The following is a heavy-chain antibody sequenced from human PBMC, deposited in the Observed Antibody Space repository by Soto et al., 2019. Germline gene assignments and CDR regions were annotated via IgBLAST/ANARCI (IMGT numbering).Heavy chain of an antibody. D-gene: IGHD4-4*01. V-gene: IGHV3-23*01. CDR2: VSSGGDNT. Sequence: EVHLLQSGGGLGQPGGSLTLSCAASGFTFNNFAMTWVRQAPGKGLEWVSSVSSGGDNTWYADSVKGRFTISRDNPKNTLYLHMNSLSAADTAVYYCAKVQLPHSNYGGGYLLAFWGQGTLVTVSS. CDR3: AKVQLPHSNYGGGYLLAF. CDR1: GFTFNNFA. J-gene: IGHJ4*02.